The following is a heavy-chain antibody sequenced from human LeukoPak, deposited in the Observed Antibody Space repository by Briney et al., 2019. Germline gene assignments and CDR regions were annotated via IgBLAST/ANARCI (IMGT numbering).Heavy chain of an antibody. D-gene: IGHD5-18*01. J-gene: IGHJ4*02. CDR1: GGSITSGGFY. CDR2: IYDSESS. CDR3: ARGSGGSNYGSYYFDS. V-gene: IGHV4-31*03. Sequence: PSETLSLTCTVSGGSITSGGFYWTWIRQHPGKGLEWIGFIYDSESSYFNPSLKSRISISVDTSKNQFFLNLTSVTAADTAVYYCARGSGGSNYGSYYFDSWGQGSLVTVSS.